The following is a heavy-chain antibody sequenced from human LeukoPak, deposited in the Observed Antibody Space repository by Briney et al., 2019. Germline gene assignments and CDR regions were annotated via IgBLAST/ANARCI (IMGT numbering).Heavy chain of an antibody. J-gene: IGHJ4*02. V-gene: IGHV7-4-1*02. CDR3: ARDRRRGYSSGWYPDY. CDR2: INTNTGNP. CDR1: GYTFTTYA. D-gene: IGHD6-19*01. Sequence: ASVKVSCKASGYTFTTYAMNWVRQAPGQGLEWMGWINTNTGNPTYAQGFTGRFVFSLDTSVSTAYLQISSLKAEDTAVYYCARDRRRGYSSGWYPDYWGQGTLVTVSS.